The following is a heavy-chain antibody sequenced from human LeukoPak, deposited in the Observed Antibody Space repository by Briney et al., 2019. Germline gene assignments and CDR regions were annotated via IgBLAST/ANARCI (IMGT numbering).Heavy chain of an antibody. D-gene: IGHD3-22*01. CDR1: GYTFSDYF. CDR2: INPNSGGT. V-gene: IGHV1-2*02. Sequence: ASVKVSCKTSGYTFSDYFMHWVRQAPGQGLEWMGWINPNSGGTNYAQKFQGRVTMTRDTSISTAYMELSRLRSDDTAVYYCARNEVGKYDSSGVDYWGQGTLVTVSS. CDR3: ARNEVGKYDSSGVDY. J-gene: IGHJ4*02.